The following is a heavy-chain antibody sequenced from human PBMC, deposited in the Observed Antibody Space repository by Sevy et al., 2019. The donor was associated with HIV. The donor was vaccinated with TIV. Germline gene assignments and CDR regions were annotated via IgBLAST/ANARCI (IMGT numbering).Heavy chain of an antibody. J-gene: IGHJ4*02. CDR1: GFTFSSYS. Sequence: GGSLRLSCAASGFTFSSYSMNWVRQAPGKGLEWVSYISRSSSTIYYVDSVKGRFTISRDNAKNSLYLQMNSLRAEDTGVYYWARSPPYSSGWYGIDYWGQGTLVTVSS. D-gene: IGHD6-19*01. V-gene: IGHV3-48*01. CDR3: ARSPPYSSGWYGIDY. CDR2: ISRSSSTI.